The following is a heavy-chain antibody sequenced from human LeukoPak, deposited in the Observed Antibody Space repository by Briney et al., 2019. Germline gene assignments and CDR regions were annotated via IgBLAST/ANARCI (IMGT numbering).Heavy chain of an antibody. V-gene: IGHV1-18*01. J-gene: IGHJ3*02. Sequence: GASVKVTFKASGYTFISYGFSWVRQAPAQGLEWVGWISAYKGNTNYEQKLQGRVTLTTDRSTSTAYMELRSLRSDDTAVYYWARDASDIVVVPAARLTAFDIWGQGTMVTVSS. CDR2: ISAYKGNT. CDR1: GYTFISYG. CDR3: ARDASDIVVVPAARLTAFDI. D-gene: IGHD2-2*01.